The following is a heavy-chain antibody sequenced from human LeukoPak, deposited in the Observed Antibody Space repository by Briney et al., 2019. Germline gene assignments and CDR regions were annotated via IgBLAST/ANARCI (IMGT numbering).Heavy chain of an antibody. CDR1: GFTFSSYA. J-gene: IGHJ4*02. D-gene: IGHD3-3*01. CDR3: AKGEGQIFGVVISYYFDY. CDR2: ISGSGGST. V-gene: IGHV3-23*01. Sequence: GGSLRLSRAASGFTFSSYAMSWVRQAPGKGLEWVSAISGSGGSTYYADSVKGRFTISRDNSKNTLYLQMNSLRAEDTAVYYCAKGEGQIFGVVISYYFDYWGQGTLVTVSS.